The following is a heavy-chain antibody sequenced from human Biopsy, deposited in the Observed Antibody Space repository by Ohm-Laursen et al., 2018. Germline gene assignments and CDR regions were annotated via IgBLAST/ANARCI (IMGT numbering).Heavy chain of an antibody. D-gene: IGHD4-23*01. Sequence: TLSLTCTVSGGSVSSGGFYWSWIRQHPGKGLEWIGNIYYSGTTYYNPSLKSLVTISVDTSKNQFSLKLNSVTAADTAVYYCARRPYGGTRYWYFDLWGRGTLVTVSS. CDR3: ARRPYGGTRYWYFDL. CDR1: GGSVSSGGFY. J-gene: IGHJ2*01. V-gene: IGHV4-31*01. CDR2: IYYSGTT.